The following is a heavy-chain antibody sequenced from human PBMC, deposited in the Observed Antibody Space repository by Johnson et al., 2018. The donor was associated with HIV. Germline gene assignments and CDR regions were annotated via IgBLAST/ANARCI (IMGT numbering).Heavy chain of an antibody. J-gene: IGHJ3*02. V-gene: IGHV3-30-3*01. CDR3: ARSGGYPNAFDI. D-gene: IGHD6-13*01. CDR2: FSYDGSNK. CDR1: GFIVSSYT. Sequence: QEKLVESGGGVVQPGGSLRLSCAASGFIVSSYTMHWVRQPPGKVLEWVAFFSYDGSNKYYADSVKGRFTISKDNSKNTLYLQMNSLRAEDTAVYYCARSGGYPNAFDIWGQGTMVTVSS.